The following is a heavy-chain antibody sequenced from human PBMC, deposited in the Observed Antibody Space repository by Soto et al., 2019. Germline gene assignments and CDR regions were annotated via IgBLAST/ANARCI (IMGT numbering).Heavy chain of an antibody. Sequence: GGSLRLSCAASGFTFSSYGMHWVRQAPGKGLEWVAVISYDGSNKYYADSVKGRFTISRDNPKNTLYLQMNSLRAEDTAVYYCAKVITGTFYYFDYWGQGTLVTVSS. J-gene: IGHJ4*02. CDR2: ISYDGSNK. V-gene: IGHV3-30*18. CDR3: AKVITGTFYYFDY. CDR1: GFTFSSYG. D-gene: IGHD1-7*01.